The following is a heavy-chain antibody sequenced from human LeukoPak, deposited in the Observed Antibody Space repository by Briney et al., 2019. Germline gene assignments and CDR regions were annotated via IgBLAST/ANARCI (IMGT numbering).Heavy chain of an antibody. CDR2: ISAYNGNT. V-gene: IGHV1-18*01. Sequence: GASVKVSCKASGYTFRSYGISWVRQAPGQGLEWMGWISAYNGNTNYAQKLQGRVTMTTDTSTSTAYMELRSLRSDDTAVYYCARGVPVLNSIAAAGTGVNWFDPWGQGTLVTVSS. J-gene: IGHJ5*02. CDR3: ARGVPVLNSIAAAGTGVNWFDP. CDR1: GYTFRSYG. D-gene: IGHD6-13*01.